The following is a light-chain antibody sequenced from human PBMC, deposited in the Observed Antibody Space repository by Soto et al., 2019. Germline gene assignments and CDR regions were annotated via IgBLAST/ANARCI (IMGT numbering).Light chain of an antibody. CDR1: QSVTTS. J-gene: IGKJ1*01. CDR2: GAS. Sequence: EIVLTQSPGTLSLSPGERATLSCRARQSVTTSLAWYQQKPGQAPRLLIYGASSRATGIPDRFSGSGSGTDFTLTISRLEPEDFSVYYCQQDGGSPRTFGQGTKVE. V-gene: IGKV3-20*01. CDR3: QQDGGSPRT.